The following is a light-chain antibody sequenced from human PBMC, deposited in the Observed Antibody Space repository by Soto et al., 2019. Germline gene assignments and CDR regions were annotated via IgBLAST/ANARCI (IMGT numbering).Light chain of an antibody. CDR1: QSVSSSY. CDR2: DAS. J-gene: IGKJ3*01. Sequence: EIVLTQSPGTLSLSPGERATLSCRASQSVSSSYLAWYQQKPGQAPRLLIYDASNRATGIPARFSGSGSGTDFTLTISSLEPEDFAVYYCQQRSNFFGPGTKVDI. CDR3: QQRSNF. V-gene: IGKV3D-20*02.